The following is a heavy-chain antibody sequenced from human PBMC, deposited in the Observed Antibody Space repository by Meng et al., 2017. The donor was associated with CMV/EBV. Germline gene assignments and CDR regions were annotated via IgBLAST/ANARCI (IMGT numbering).Heavy chain of an antibody. CDR3: ARERDIVPTIRLPSDY. V-gene: IGHV3-11*01. J-gene: IGHJ4*02. D-gene: IGHD5-12*01. Sequence: GESLKISCAASGFSFSDYYMSWIRQTPGKGLEWVSYISSSGSSIYYADSVKGRLTISRDNAKNSLYLQMNSLRAEDTAVYYCARERDIVPTIRLPSDYWGQGTLVTVSS. CDR2: ISSSGSSI. CDR1: GFSFSDYY.